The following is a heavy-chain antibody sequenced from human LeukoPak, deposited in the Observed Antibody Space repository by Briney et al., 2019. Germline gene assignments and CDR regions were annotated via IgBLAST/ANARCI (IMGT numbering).Heavy chain of an antibody. V-gene: IGHV4-59*01. D-gene: IGHD3-9*01. Sequence: SETLSLTCTVSGGSINKYYWSWIRQSPGKGLEWLGYVHDSAGTIYNPSLKSRVTISVGTSKTQFSLKVTSVTTADTAVYYCAKGRKDFDTNLGPFDSWGQGILVAVSS. CDR2: VHDSAGT. J-gene: IGHJ4*02. CDR1: GGSINKYY. CDR3: AKGRKDFDTNLGPFDS.